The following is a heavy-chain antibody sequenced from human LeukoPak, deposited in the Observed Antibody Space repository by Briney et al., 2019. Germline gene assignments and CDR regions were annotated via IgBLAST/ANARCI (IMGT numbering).Heavy chain of an antibody. V-gene: IGHV4-38-2*02. CDR1: GYSISSGYY. CDR3: ASQPHFDY. CDR2: IYHSGST. J-gene: IGHJ4*02. Sequence: SEALSLTCTVSGYSISSGYYWGWIRQPPGKGLEWIGSIYHSGSTYYNPSLKSRVTISVDTSKNQFSLKLSSVTAADTAVYYCASQPHFDYWGQGTLVTVSS.